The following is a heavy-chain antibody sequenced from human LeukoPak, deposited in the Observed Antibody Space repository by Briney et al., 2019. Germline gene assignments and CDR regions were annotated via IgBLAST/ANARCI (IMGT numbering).Heavy chain of an antibody. CDR2: IYHSGST. V-gene: IGHV4-38-2*02. Sequence: SEALSLTCTVSDYSISSDYYWGWIRQPPGKGLEWIGSIYHSGSTYYNPSLKSRVTVSLDTSKNQFSLKLSSVTAADTAVYYCARAMGGYFLYWGQGTLVTVSS. CDR1: DYSISSDYY. D-gene: IGHD3-22*01. J-gene: IGHJ4*02. CDR3: ARAMGGYFLY.